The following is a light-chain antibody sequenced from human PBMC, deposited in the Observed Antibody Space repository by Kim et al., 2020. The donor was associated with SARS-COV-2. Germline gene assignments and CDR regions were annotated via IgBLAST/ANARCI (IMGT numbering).Light chain of an antibody. CDR2: GAS. Sequence: SPGDRAPLACRASQSVSSSYLAWYQQNPGQAPRLLIYGASSRATGIPDRFSGSGSGTDFTLTISRLEPEDFAVYYCQQYGSSSWTFGQGTTVDI. V-gene: IGKV3-20*01. J-gene: IGKJ1*01. CDR3: QQYGSSSWT. CDR1: QSVSSSY.